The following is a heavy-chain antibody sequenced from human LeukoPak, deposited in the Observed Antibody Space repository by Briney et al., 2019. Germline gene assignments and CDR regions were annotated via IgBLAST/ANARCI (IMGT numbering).Heavy chain of an antibody. V-gene: IGHV1-8*01. CDR3: ARTKADHDAFDI. Sequence: ASVKVSCKASGYTFTSYDIHWVRQATGQGLEWMGWMNPNSGNTGYAQKFQGRVTMTRNTSISTAYMELSSLRSEDTAVYYCARTKADHDAFDIWGQGTMATVSS. CDR1: GYTFTSYD. J-gene: IGHJ3*02. CDR2: MNPNSGNT. D-gene: IGHD2-8*01.